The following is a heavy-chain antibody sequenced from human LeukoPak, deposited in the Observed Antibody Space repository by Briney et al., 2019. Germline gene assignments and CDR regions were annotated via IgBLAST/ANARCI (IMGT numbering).Heavy chain of an antibody. D-gene: IGHD2-15*01. Sequence: ASVKVSCKASGGTFSSYAISWVRQAPGQGLEWMGRIIPILGIANYAQKFQGRVTITADKSTSTAYMELSSLRSEDTAVYYCAREGDIVVVGDNWFDPWGQGTLVTVSS. CDR2: IIPILGIA. CDR3: AREGDIVVVGDNWFDP. J-gene: IGHJ5*02. V-gene: IGHV1-69*04. CDR1: GGTFSSYA.